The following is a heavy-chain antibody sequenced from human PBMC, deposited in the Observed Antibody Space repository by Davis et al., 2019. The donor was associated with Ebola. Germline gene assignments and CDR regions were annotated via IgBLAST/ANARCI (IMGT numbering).Heavy chain of an antibody. CDR2: IKQDGSEK. V-gene: IGHV3-7*01. D-gene: IGHD1-26*01. CDR1: GFTFSSYW. J-gene: IGHJ6*02. CDR3: ARVRVGSGYYYYNMDV. Sequence: GGSLRLSCAASGFTFSSYWMSWVRQAPGKGLEWVANIKQDGSEKYYVDSVKGRFTISRDNAKNSLYLQMNSLRAEDTAVYYCARVRVGSGYYYYNMDVWGQGTTVTVSS.